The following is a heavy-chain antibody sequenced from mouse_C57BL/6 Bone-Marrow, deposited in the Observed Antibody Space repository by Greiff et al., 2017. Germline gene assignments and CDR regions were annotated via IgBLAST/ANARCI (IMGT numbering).Heavy chain of an antibody. J-gene: IGHJ2*01. CDR2: IYPRSGNT. V-gene: IGHV1-81*01. CDR3: AKEGYLGFDY. Sequence: VQLQESGAELARPGASVKLSCKASGYTFTSYGISWVKQRTGQGLEWIGEIYPRSGNTYYNEKFKGKATLTADKSSSTAYMGLRSLTSEDSAVYYCAKEGYLGFDYWGQGTTLTVSS. D-gene: IGHD2-2*01. CDR1: GYTFTSYG.